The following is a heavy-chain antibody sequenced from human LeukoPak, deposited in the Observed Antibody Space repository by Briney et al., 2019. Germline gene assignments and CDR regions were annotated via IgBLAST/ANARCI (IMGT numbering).Heavy chain of an antibody. CDR2: ISGYNGNT. J-gene: IGHJ4*02. V-gene: IGHV1-18*01. D-gene: IGHD3-22*01. CDR3: ARGRSLHDPYDIIDY. CDR1: GSTFTSYG. Sequence: GASVKVSCKXSGSTFTSYGITWVRQAPGQGLEWMGWISGYNGNTNYAQKLQGRVTMTTDTSTSTAYMELRSLRSDDTAVYYCARGRSLHDPYDIIDYWGQGTLVTVSS.